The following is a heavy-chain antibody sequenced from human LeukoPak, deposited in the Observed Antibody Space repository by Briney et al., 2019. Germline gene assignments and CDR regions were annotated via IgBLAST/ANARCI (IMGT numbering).Heavy chain of an antibody. Sequence: ASVKVSCKASGYTFTSYGISWVRQAPGQGLEWMGWISAYNGNTNYAQKLQGRVTMTTDTSTSTVYMELSSLRSEDTAVYYCARDGYDFWSGYLPFDYWGQGTLVTVSS. CDR2: ISAYNGNT. D-gene: IGHD3-3*01. CDR1: GYTFTSYG. J-gene: IGHJ4*02. CDR3: ARDGYDFWSGYLPFDY. V-gene: IGHV1-18*01.